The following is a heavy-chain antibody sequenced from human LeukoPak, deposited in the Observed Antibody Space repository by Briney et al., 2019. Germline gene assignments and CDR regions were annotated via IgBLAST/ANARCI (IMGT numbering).Heavy chain of an antibody. D-gene: IGHD3-22*01. J-gene: IGHJ4*02. CDR1: GFTFSSYG. Sequence: GGSLRLSCAASGFTFSSYGTSWVRQAPGKGLEWVSAISGSGGSTYYADSVKGRFTISRDNSKNTLYLQMNSLRAEDTAVYYCAKDSDYYDSSGSYLDYWGQGTLVTVSS. V-gene: IGHV3-23*01. CDR2: ISGSGGST. CDR3: AKDSDYYDSSGSYLDY.